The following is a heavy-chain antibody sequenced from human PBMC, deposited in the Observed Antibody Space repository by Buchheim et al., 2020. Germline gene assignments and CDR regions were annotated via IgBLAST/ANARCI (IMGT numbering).Heavy chain of an antibody. CDR1: GGSISSYY. Sequence: QVQLQQWGAGLLKPSETLSLTCTVSGGSISSYYWSWIRQPPGKGLEWIGYIYYSGSTNYNPSLKSRVTISVDTSKNQFSLKLSSVTAADTAVYYCARHVTAAAFYGMDVWGQGTT. D-gene: IGHD6-13*01. CDR2: IYYSGST. CDR3: ARHVTAAAFYGMDV. J-gene: IGHJ6*02. V-gene: IGHV4-59*08.